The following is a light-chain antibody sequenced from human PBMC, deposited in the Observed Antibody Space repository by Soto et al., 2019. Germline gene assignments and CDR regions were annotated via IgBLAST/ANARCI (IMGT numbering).Light chain of an antibody. V-gene: IGKV3-20*01. Sequence: EILLTQSPGTLSLYPGERATLSCRASQSVSRNYLAWYQQKPGQAPRLLIYGASSRATGIPDRFSGSGSGTDFTLTISRLEPEDFAVYYCQQYGSSRWAFGQGTKVDIK. CDR2: GAS. J-gene: IGKJ1*01. CDR1: QSVSRNY. CDR3: QQYGSSRWA.